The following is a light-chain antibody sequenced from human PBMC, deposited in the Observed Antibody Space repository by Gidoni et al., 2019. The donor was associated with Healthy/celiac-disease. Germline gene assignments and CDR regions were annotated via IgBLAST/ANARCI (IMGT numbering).Light chain of an antibody. V-gene: IGKV3-20*01. CDR2: GAS. Sequence: EIVLTQSTGTLSLSPGERATLSCRASQSVSSSYLAWYQQRPGQAPRLLIYGASSRATSIPDRFSGSGSGTDFTLTISRLEPEDFAVYYCQQYGSSPVLTFGGGTKVEIK. J-gene: IGKJ4*01. CDR1: QSVSSSY. CDR3: QQYGSSPVLT.